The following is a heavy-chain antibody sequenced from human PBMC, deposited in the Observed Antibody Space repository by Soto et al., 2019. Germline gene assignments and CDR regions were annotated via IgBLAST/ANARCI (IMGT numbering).Heavy chain of an antibody. Sequence: ASVKVSRKASGYTFTSYAMHWVRQAPGQRLEWMGWTNAGNGNTKYSQKFQGRVTITRDTSASTAYMELSSLRSEDTAVYYCARGSSYGGNFAYWGQGTLVTVSS. CDR3: ARGSSYGGNFAY. V-gene: IGHV1-3*01. J-gene: IGHJ4*02. CDR2: TNAGNGNT. D-gene: IGHD4-17*01. CDR1: GYTFTSYA.